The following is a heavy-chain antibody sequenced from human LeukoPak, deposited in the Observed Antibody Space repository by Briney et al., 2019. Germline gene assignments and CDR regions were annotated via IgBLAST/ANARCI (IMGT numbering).Heavy chain of an antibody. J-gene: IGHJ5*02. CDR3: ARARSSSGYYP. D-gene: IGHD3-22*01. Sequence: GGSLRLSCAASGLTFSSYAMHWVRQAPGKGLEYVSAISNNGGSTYYANSVKGRFTISRDNSKNTLYLQMGSLRAEDMAVYYCARARSSSGYYPWGQGTLVTVSS. CDR1: GLTFSSYA. V-gene: IGHV3-64*01. CDR2: ISNNGGST.